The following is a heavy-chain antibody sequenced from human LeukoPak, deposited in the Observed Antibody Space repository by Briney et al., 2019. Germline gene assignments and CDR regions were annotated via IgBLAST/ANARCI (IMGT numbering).Heavy chain of an antibody. V-gene: IGHV1-58*02. CDR2: IVVGSGNT. CDR3: AAVLMVYAMVAWN. CDR1: AFTFTISA. J-gene: IGHJ4*02. Sequence: SVKVSCKASAFTFTISAMQRVRQAHGQRLEWIGWIVVGSGNTNYAQKFQERVTITRDMSTSTAYMELSRLRSEDTAVYYCAAVLMVYAMVAWNWGQGTLVTVSS. D-gene: IGHD2-8*01.